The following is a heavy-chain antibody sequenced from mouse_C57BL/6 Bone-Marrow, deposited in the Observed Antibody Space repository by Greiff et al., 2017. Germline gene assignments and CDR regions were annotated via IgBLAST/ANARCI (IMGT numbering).Heavy chain of an antibody. V-gene: IGHV14-4*01. Sequence: VQLQQSGAELVRPGASVKLSCTASGFNIKDDYMHWVKQRPEQGLEWIGWIDPENGDTEYASKFQGKATITADPSSNTAYLQLSSLTSEDTAVYYCTTRDGAWFAYWGQGTLVTVSA. CDR3: TTRDGAWFAY. J-gene: IGHJ3*01. CDR1: GFNIKDDY. D-gene: IGHD3-3*01. CDR2: IDPENGDT.